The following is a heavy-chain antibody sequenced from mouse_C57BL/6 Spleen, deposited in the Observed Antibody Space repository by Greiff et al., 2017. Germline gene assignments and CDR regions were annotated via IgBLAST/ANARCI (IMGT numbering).Heavy chain of an antibody. J-gene: IGHJ2*01. V-gene: IGHV1-55*01. CDR2: IYPGSGST. Sequence: QVQLKESGAELVKPGASVKMSCKASGYTFTSYWITWVKQRPGQGLEWIGDIYPGSGSTNYNEKFKSKATLTVDTSSSTAYMQLSSLTSEDSAVYYCARERGLYYGSSPYYFDYWGQGTTLTVSS. CDR1: GYTFTSYW. CDR3: ARERGLYYGSSPYYFDY. D-gene: IGHD1-1*01.